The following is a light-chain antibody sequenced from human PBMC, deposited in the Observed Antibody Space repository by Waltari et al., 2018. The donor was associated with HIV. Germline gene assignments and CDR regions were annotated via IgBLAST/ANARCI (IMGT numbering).Light chain of an antibody. CDR1: SSDVGGYDY. CDR2: EVS. V-gene: IGLV2-14*01. J-gene: IGLJ2*01. CDR3: SAYTISSTLGV. Sequence: QSALTQPASVSGSPGQSITISCTGTSSDVGGYDYVSWYQQYPGKAPKVVIYEVSNRPSGVSNRLSGSRSGNTASLTISGLQPEDEADYYCSAYTISSTLGVFGGGTKLTVL.